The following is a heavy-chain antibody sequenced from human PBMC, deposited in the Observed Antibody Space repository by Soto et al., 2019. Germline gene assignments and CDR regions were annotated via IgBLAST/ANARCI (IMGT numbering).Heavy chain of an antibody. CDR3: AKGGGSCCFDN. CDR1: GFTFSTYA. J-gene: IGHJ4*02. V-gene: IGHV3-23*01. D-gene: IGHD2-15*01. CDR2: ISGSGGNST. Sequence: EVQLLESGGSLVQPGGSLRLSCAASGFTFSTYAMSWVRQAPGKGLEWVSAISGSGGNSTFYGDSVKGRFTISRDNSKNTLYLQINSLGAEDTAVYYCAKGGGSCCFDNWGQGTLVTVSS.